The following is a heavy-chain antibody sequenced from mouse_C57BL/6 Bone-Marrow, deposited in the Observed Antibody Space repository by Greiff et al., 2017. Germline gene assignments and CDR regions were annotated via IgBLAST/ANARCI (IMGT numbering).Heavy chain of an antibody. CDR3: ARGNYCTMDY. CDR1: GYTFTSYW. CDR2: IDPSDSET. V-gene: IGHV1-52*01. D-gene: IGHD2-1*01. J-gene: IGHJ4*01. Sequence: QVQLQQPGAELVRPGSSVKLSCKASGYTFTSYWMHWVKQRPIQGLEWIGNIDPSDSETHYNQKFKDKDTLTVDKSSSTSYMQLSSLTSEDSAVYFCARGNYCTMDYWGQGTSVTVAS.